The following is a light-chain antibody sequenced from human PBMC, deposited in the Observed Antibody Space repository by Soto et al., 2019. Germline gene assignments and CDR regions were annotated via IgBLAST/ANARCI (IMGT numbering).Light chain of an antibody. J-gene: IGLJ2*01. CDR2: EVT. V-gene: IGLV2-8*01. CDR1: NNF. Sequence: QSVLTQPPSASGSPGQSVTISCTGANNFVSWYQQHPGKAPKLMIFEVTKRPSGVPDRFSGSRSGNTASLTVSGLQADDEADYYCSSYAGSDGVIFGGGTKVTVL. CDR3: SSYAGSDGVI.